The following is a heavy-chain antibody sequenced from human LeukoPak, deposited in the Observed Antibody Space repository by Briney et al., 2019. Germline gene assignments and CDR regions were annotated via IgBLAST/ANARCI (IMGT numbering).Heavy chain of an antibody. J-gene: IGHJ4*02. CDR3: ASQSNDKDDSSGYYYVPFDY. CDR1: GGTFISYA. Sequence: ASVKVSCKASGGTFISYAISWVRQAPGQGLEWMGGIIPIFGTANYAQKFQGRVTITADESTSTAYMELSSLRSEDTAVYYCASQSNDKDDSSGYYYVPFDYWGQGTLVTVSS. V-gene: IGHV1-69*13. CDR2: IIPIFGTA. D-gene: IGHD3-22*01.